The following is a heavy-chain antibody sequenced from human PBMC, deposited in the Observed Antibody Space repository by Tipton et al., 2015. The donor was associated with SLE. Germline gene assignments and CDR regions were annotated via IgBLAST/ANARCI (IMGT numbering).Heavy chain of an antibody. CDR1: GFTFSTPA. J-gene: IGHJ4*02. D-gene: IGHD3-16*01. Sequence: SLRLSCAASGFTFSTPAMHWVRQAPGKGLEWVAVIWYDGSNKFYADSVKGRFTISRDNSKNTLYLQMNRLRVEDTAVYYCAGGTGAYFDHWGQGTLVTVSS. CDR2: IWYDGSNK. V-gene: IGHV3-33*01. CDR3: AGGTGAYFDH.